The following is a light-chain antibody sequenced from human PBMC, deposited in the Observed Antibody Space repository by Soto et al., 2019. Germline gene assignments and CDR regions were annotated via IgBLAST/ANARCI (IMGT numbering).Light chain of an antibody. CDR1: QSIGTS. CDR2: SAS. Sequence: DFQMTQSPSSLSASVGDRVSITCRASQSIGTSLNWYQQKPGKAPKLLIYSASTLQGGGPSRFSGSGSGTDFTLTISSLQPEDFATYYCQQSYTAQFTFGPGNKVDVK. V-gene: IGKV1-39*01. J-gene: IGKJ3*01. CDR3: QQSYTAQFT.